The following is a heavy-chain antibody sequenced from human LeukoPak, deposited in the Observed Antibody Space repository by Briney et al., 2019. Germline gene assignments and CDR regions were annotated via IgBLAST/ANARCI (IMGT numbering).Heavy chain of an antibody. V-gene: IGHV3-53*01. CDR2: IYSGGST. D-gene: IGHD2-2*01. Sequence: PGGSLRLSCAASGFTVSSNYMSWVRQAPGKGLEWVSLIYSGGSTYYADSVKGRFTISRDNSKNTLYLQMNSLRAEDTAVYYCAKAVSGQKYCSSTSCFTPFDYWGQGTLVTVSS. CDR3: AKAVSGQKYCSSTSCFTPFDY. CDR1: GFTVSSNY. J-gene: IGHJ4*02.